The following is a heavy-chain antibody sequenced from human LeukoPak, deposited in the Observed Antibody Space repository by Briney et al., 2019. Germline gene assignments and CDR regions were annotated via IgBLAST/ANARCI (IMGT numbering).Heavy chain of an antibody. CDR3: ARTPNYYDSSGYYPLDY. D-gene: IGHD3-22*01. J-gene: IGHJ4*02. CDR1: GFTFSSYG. CDR2: IWYDGSNK. Sequence: PGGSLRLSCAASGFTFSSYGMHWVRQAPGKGLEWVAVIWYDGSNKYYADSVKGRFTISRDNSKNTLYLQMNSLRAEDTAVYYCARTPNYYDSSGYYPLDYWGQGTLVTVSS. V-gene: IGHV3-33*01.